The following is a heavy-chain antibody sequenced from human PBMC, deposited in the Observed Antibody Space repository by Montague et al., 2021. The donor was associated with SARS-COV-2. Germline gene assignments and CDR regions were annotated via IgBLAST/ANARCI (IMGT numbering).Heavy chain of an antibody. Sequence: SETLSPTCTVSGGSISSSSYYWGWIRQPPGKGLEWIGSIYYSGSTYYNPSLKSRVTISVDTSKNQFSLKLSSVTAADTAVYYCARAFTDWLRYYGMDVWGQGTTVTVSS. CDR1: GGSISSSSYY. J-gene: IGHJ6*02. CDR3: ARAFTDWLRYYGMDV. CDR2: IYYSGST. D-gene: IGHD3-9*01. V-gene: IGHV4-39*01.